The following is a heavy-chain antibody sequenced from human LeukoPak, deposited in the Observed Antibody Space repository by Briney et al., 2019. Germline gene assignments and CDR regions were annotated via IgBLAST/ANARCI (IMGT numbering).Heavy chain of an antibody. Sequence: GGSLRLSCATSGFTFSSYSMHWLRQAPGKGLEWVSYISSSSSAIKYADSVKGRFTISRDNAKNSLYLQMNSLRDKDTAVYYCARDLYYGFDYWGQGTLVSVSS. D-gene: IGHD1-26*01. CDR3: ARDLYYGFDY. V-gene: IGHV3-48*02. CDR2: ISSSSSAI. J-gene: IGHJ4*02. CDR1: GFTFSSYS.